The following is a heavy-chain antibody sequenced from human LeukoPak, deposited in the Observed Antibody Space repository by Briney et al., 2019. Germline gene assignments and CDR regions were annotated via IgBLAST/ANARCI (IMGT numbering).Heavy chain of an antibody. Sequence: ASVKVSCKASGYTFTGYYMHWVRQAPGQGLEWMGWINPNSGGTNYAQKFKGRVTMTRDTSISTAYMELSRLRSDDTAVYYCARDSSEWLRLLFDYWGQGTLVTVSS. CDR2: INPNSGGT. D-gene: IGHD5-12*01. CDR1: GYTFTGYY. J-gene: IGHJ4*02. V-gene: IGHV1-2*02. CDR3: ARDSSEWLRLLFDY.